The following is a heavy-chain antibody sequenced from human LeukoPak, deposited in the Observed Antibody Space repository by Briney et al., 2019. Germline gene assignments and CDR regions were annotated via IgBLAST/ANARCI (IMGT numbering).Heavy chain of an antibody. J-gene: IGHJ4*02. CDR1: GFTFSDYN. CDR3: AREGRSISVWCSGGSCYDFDF. V-gene: IGHV3-21*01. Sequence: GGSLRLSRGASGFTFSDYNMIWVRQAPGNGLDWVASITSGRSDLYYADSVKCRFTVSRNNDKKSLYLQMNSLRAEDTAVYYCAREGRSISVWCSGGSCYDFDFWGQGTLVSVSS. CDR2: ITSGRSDL. D-gene: IGHD2-15*01.